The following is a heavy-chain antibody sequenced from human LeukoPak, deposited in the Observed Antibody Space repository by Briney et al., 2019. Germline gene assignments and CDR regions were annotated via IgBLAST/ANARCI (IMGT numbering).Heavy chain of an antibody. V-gene: IGHV4-59*01. J-gene: IGHJ3*02. Sequence: PSETLSLTCTVSGGSISSYHWSWIRQPPGKGLEWIGDTYNSGSTNYNPSLKSRVTISVDTSKNQFSLRLTSVTAADTAVYYCAGGIFGVVINAFHIWGQGTMVTVSS. CDR2: TYNSGST. D-gene: IGHD3-3*01. CDR1: GGSISSYH. CDR3: AGGIFGVVINAFHI.